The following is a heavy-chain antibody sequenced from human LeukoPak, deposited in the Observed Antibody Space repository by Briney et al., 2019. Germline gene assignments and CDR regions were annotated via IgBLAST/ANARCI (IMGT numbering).Heavy chain of an antibody. CDR3: ARSQIIFPYFQH. D-gene: IGHD2-21*01. CDR2: INAGNGNT. Sequence: ASVKVSCKASGYTFTSYAMHWVRQAPGQRLEWIGWINAGNGNTKYSQKFQGRVTITRDTSASTAYMELSSLRSEDTAVYYCARSQIIFPYFQHWGQGTLVTVSS. CDR1: GYTFTSYA. V-gene: IGHV1-3*01. J-gene: IGHJ1*01.